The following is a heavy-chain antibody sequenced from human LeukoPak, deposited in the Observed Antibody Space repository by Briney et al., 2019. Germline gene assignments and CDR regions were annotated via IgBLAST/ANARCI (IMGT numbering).Heavy chain of an antibody. D-gene: IGHD3-22*01. CDR3: ARTLGSGDHLFNFDY. CDR2: SYYFGST. V-gene: IGHV4-31*03. CDR1: GDSLSSGASY. Sequence: SETLSLTCTVSGDSLSSGASYWSWLRQHPGTGLEWLGSSYYFGSTSYNPSLKSRVTISLDTSKNQFSLKLSSVTAADTAVYYCARTLGSGDHLFNFDYWGQGTLVTVSS. J-gene: IGHJ4*02.